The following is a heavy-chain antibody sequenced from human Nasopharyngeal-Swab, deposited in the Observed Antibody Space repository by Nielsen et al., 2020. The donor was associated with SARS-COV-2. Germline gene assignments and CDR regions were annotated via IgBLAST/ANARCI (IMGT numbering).Heavy chain of an antibody. CDR2: ISWNSGSI. D-gene: IGHD4-17*01. Sequence: VREAPGKGLEWVSGISWNSGSIGYADSVKGRFTISRDNAKNSLYPQMNSLRAEDTALYYCAGGDYGAYGMDVWGQGTTVTVSS. V-gene: IGHV3-9*01. J-gene: IGHJ6*02. CDR3: AGGDYGAYGMDV.